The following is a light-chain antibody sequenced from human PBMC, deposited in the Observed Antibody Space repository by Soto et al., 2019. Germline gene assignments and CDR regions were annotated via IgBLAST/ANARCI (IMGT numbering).Light chain of an antibody. CDR2: DAS. CDR1: QSVSSY. Sequence: EIVLTQSPATLSLSPGERATLSCRASQSVSSYLAWYQQKPGQAPRLLIYDASNMATGIPARFSVSGSGTDFTLTISSLEPEDFAVYYCQQRSNWPRTFGQGTRLEIK. CDR3: QQRSNWPRT. J-gene: IGKJ5*01. V-gene: IGKV3-11*01.